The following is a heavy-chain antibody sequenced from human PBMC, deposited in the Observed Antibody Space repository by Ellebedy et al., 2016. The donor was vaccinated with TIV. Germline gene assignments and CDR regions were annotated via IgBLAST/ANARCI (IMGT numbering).Heavy chain of an antibody. V-gene: IGHV5-51*01. J-gene: IGHJ4*02. CDR3: ARHSTPYSGYDTDFDF. Sequence: GESLKISCKGSGYTFVDYYIGWVRQTPGKGLEWIGIVYPEDSDPRYIPSFQGQVTISAANDISTAYLQWSSLKASDTATYYCARHSTPYSGYDTDFDFWGQGTLVTVSS. CDR1: GYTFVDYY. CDR2: VYPEDSDP. D-gene: IGHD5-12*01.